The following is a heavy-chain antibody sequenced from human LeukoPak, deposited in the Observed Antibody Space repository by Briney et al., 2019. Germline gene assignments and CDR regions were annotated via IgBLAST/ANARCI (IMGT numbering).Heavy chain of an antibody. CDR3: ATEIKWELSD. J-gene: IGHJ4*02. CDR1: GYSLTELP. CDR2: FDPEDGER. Sequence: ASVKVSCKVSGYSLTELPMYWVRQAPGKGLEWMGGFDPEDGERIYAQKFQGRVTMTEDTSTDTAYMELSSLRSEDTAVYYCATEIKWELSDWGQGTLVTVSS. D-gene: IGHD1-26*01. V-gene: IGHV1-24*01.